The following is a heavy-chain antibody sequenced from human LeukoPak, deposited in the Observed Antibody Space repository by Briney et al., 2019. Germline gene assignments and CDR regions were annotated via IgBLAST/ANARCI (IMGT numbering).Heavy chain of an antibody. CDR2: INPNSGGT. V-gene: IGHV1-2*02. J-gene: IGHJ6*03. Sequence: GASVKVSCKVSGYTLTELSMHWVRQAPGQGLEWMGWINPNSGGTNYAQKFQGRVTMTRDTSISTAYMELSRLRSDDTAVYYCARETGDSYGLDYYYYYYMDVWGKGTTVTVSS. CDR3: ARETGDSYGLDYYYYYYMDV. D-gene: IGHD5-18*01. CDR1: GYTLTELS.